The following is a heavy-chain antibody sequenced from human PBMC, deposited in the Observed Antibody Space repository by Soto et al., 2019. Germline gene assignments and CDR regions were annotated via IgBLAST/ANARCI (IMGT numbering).Heavy chain of an antibody. CDR2: IDPSDSYT. CDR3: ARHDGSSGYYFRYYFDY. CDR1: GYSFTSYW. V-gene: IGHV5-10-1*01. D-gene: IGHD3-22*01. J-gene: IGHJ4*02. Sequence: GESLKISCKGSGYSFTSYWISWVRQMPGKGLEWMGRIDPSDSYTNYSPSFQGHVTISADKSIGTAYLQWSSLKASDTAMYYCARHDGSSGYYFRYYFDYWGQGTLVTVSS.